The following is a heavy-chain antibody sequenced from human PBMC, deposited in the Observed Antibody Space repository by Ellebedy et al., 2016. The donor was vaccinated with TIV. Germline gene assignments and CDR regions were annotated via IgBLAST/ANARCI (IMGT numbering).Heavy chain of an antibody. J-gene: IGHJ4*02. CDR3: VREGYNSGFDY. D-gene: IGHD5-24*01. V-gene: IGHV4-59*01. CDR1: GGSLTNYY. Sequence: SETLSLXXTVSGGSLTNYYWSWIRQPPGKGLEWIGFIYYSGTTHYNPYLESRVTMSVDTSKNQFSLKMTSVTAADTAFYYCVREGYNSGFDYWGQGTLVTVSS. CDR2: IYYSGTT.